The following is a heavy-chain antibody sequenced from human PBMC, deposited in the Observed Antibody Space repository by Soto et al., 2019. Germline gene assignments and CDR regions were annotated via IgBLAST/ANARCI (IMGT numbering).Heavy chain of an antibody. D-gene: IGHD3-22*01. J-gene: IGHJ4*02. CDR1: GFTFNNYG. V-gene: IGHV3-30*03. Sequence: QVQLVESGGGVVQPGRSLRLSCGASGFTFNNYGMQWVRQAPGKGLEWVALISYDGSNKYYADSVKGRFTISRDNSKNTLYLKINSLKTEDTAVYYCSGGQYFGDYWGQGPLAPVPS. CDR2: ISYDGSNK. CDR3: SGGQYFGDY.